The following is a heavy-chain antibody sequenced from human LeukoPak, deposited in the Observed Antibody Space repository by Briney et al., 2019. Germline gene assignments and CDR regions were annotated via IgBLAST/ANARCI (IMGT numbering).Heavy chain of an antibody. CDR3: ARDVWLGELDWFDP. CDR1: GFTFSSYW. V-gene: IGHV3-7*01. J-gene: IGHJ5*02. D-gene: IGHD3-10*01. Sequence: PGGSLRLSCAASGFTFSSYWMSWVRQAPGKGLEWVVNIKQDGSEKYYVDSVKGRFTISRDNAKNSLYLQMNSLRAEDTAVYYCARDVWLGELDWFDPWGQGTLVTVSS. CDR2: IKQDGSEK.